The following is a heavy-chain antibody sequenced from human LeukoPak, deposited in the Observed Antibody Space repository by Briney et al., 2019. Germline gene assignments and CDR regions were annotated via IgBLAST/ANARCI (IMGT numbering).Heavy chain of an antibody. CDR3: AREAGTTGRLYYYYYYMDV. D-gene: IGHD3-10*01. V-gene: IGHV3-48*04. CDR1: GFTFSSYD. CDR2: ISSSGSTI. Sequence: GGCLRLSCAASGFTFSSYDMSWVRQAPGKGLEWVSYISSSGSTIYYADSVKGRFTISRDNAKNSLYLQMNSLRAEDTAVYYCAREAGTTGRLYYYYYYMDVWGKGTTVTVSS. J-gene: IGHJ6*03.